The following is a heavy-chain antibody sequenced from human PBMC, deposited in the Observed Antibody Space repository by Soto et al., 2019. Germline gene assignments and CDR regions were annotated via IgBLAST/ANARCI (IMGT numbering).Heavy chain of an antibody. CDR3: AMEVEVHTPAFVY. CDR1: GGTFNTYA. Sequence: QVQLVQSGAEMKKPGSSVKVSCQSSGGTFNTYAMNWVRQAPGQGPEWMGDISPMLGAANYAPKFQGRVTLTVDESTGTSYIQLTSLTSEDTALYFCAMEVEVHTPAFVYWGQGTLVTVSS. CDR2: ISPMLGAA. V-gene: IGHV1-69*19. J-gene: IGHJ4*02. D-gene: IGHD3-10*01.